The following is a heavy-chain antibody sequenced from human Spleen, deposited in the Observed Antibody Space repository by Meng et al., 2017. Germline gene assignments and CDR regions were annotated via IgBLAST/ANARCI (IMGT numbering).Heavy chain of an antibody. Sequence: SGPTLVKPTQTLTLTCTFSGFSLSTSGVGVGWIRQPPEKALEWLALIYWDDDRRYSQSLKSRLTITKDTSKNQVVLTMTNMDPVDTATYYCAYKSRYNWFDPWGQGTLVTVSS. V-gene: IGHV2-5*02. CDR1: GFSLSTSGVG. CDR2: IYWDDDR. CDR3: AYKSRYNWFDP. J-gene: IGHJ5*02. D-gene: IGHD1-14*01.